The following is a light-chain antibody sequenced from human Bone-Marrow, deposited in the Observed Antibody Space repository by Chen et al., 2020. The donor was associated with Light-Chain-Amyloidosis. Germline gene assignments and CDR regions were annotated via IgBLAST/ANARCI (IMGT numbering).Light chain of an antibody. V-gene: IGLV3-21*02. Sequence: SYVLTQPSSVSVAPGQTATIPCGGNNIGSTSVHWYQQTPGQAPLLVVYDDSDRPSGITERLSGSNSGNTATLTISRVEAGDEADYYCQVWDRSSDRPVFGGGTKLTVL. CDR2: DDS. CDR3: QVWDRSSDRPV. J-gene: IGLJ3*02. CDR1: NIGSTS.